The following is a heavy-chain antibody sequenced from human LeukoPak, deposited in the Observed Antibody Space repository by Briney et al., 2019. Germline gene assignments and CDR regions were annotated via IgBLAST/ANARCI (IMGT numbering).Heavy chain of an antibody. V-gene: IGHV4-59*01. J-gene: IGHJ5*02. D-gene: IGHD6-13*01. Sequence: SETLSLTCTVSGVSISSYYWSWIRQPPGKGLEWIGDIYYSGSANYNPSLKSRVTISVDTSKNQFSLKLSSVTAADTAVYYCARGSIAAAEGSHWFDTWGQGTLVTVSS. CDR3: ARGSIAAAEGSHWFDT. CDR1: GVSISSYY. CDR2: IYYSGSA.